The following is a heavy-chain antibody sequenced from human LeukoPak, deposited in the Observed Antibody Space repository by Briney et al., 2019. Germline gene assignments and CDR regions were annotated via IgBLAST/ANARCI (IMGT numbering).Heavy chain of an antibody. CDR1: GFTFNSYE. D-gene: IGHD2-15*01. J-gene: IGHJ4*02. V-gene: IGHV3-48*03. Sequence: GGSLRLSCAASGFTFNSYEMNWVRQAPGKGLEWVSYISSSGSTIYYADSVKGRFTISRDNAKNSLYLQMNSLRAEDTAVYYCASDAEYCSGGSCYRGNFDYWGQGTLVTVSS. CDR3: ASDAEYCSGGSCYRGNFDY. CDR2: ISSSGSTI.